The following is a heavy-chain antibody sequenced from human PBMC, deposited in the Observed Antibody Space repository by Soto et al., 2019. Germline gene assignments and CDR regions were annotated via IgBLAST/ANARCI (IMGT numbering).Heavy chain of an antibody. D-gene: IGHD6-19*01. CDR1: GGTFSSYT. V-gene: IGHV1-69*04. Sequence: SVKVSCKASGGTFSSYTISWVRQAPGQGLEWMGRIIPILGIANYAQKFQGRVTITADKSTSTAYMELSSLRSEDTAVYYCAREGSGWPFDYWGQGTLVTVSS. CDR2: IIPILGIA. J-gene: IGHJ4*02. CDR3: AREGSGWPFDY.